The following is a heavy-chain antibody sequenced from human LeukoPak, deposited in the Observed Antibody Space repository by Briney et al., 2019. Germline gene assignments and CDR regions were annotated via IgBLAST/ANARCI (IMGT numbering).Heavy chain of an antibody. J-gene: IGHJ6*02. CDR1: GFTFSSYD. V-gene: IGHV3-13*01. D-gene: IGHD4-17*01. Sequence: GGSLRLSCAASGFTFSSYDMHWVRHATGKGLEWVSAIGTAGDTYYPGSVKGRFTISRENAKNSLYLQMNSLRAGDTAVYYCARDQGVATVTTSYYYSYGMDVWGQGTTVTVSS. CDR3: ARDQGVATVTTSYYYSYGMDV. CDR2: IGTAGDT.